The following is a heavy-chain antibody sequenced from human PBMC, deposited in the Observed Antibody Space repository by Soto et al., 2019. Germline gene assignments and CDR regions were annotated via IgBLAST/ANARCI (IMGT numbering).Heavy chain of an antibody. CDR1: GYTFMNYV. J-gene: IGHJ3*02. Sequence: ASVKVSCKASGYTFMNYVMHWVRQAPGQRLEWMGIINASNGSTKYAQKFQGRVTMTRDTSTSTVYMELSSLRSEDTAVYYCARVIAAAVPHDAFDIWGQGTMVTVSS. CDR3: ARVIAAAVPHDAFDI. D-gene: IGHD6-13*01. V-gene: IGHV1-46*03. CDR2: INASNGST.